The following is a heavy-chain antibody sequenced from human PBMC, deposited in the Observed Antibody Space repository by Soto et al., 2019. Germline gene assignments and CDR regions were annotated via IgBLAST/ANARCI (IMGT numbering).Heavy chain of an antibody. V-gene: IGHV4-34*01. J-gene: IGHJ4*02. Sequence: PLETLSLTCAVYGGSFSGYYWTWIRQPPGTGLEWIGEINHSGSTNYNPSLKSRVTISVDTSKNQFSLKLTSVTAADTAVYYCARYKITGLFDYWGQGTLVTVSP. CDR2: INHSGST. D-gene: IGHD2-8*02. CDR1: GGSFSGYY. CDR3: ARYKITGLFDY.